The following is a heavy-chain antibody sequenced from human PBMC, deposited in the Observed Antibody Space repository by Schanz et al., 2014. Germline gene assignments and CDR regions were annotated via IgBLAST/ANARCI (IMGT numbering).Heavy chain of an antibody. CDR2: IHTGSGNT. V-gene: IGHV1-3*04. Sequence: QVQLVQSGAEVKKPGASVKVSCQASGYTFAGHAVHWVRQAPGQGPEWVGWIHTGSGNTKYSQKFEGRVTITRDTSASKVYMELSSLRSEDTAVFFCASGEARVTSSGVVIVPMNVWGKGTTVIVSS. J-gene: IGHJ6*03. D-gene: IGHD3-3*01. CDR1: GYTFAGHA. CDR3: ASGEARVTSSGVVIVPMNV.